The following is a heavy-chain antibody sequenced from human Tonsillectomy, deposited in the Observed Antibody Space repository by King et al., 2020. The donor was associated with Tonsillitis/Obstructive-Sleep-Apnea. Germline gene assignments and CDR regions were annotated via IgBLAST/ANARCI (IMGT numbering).Heavy chain of an antibody. CDR3: ARGDLVVVVAAEGYYYYMDV. D-gene: IGHD2-15*01. CDR2: INHSGST. Sequence: VQLQQWGAGLLKPSETLSLSCAVYGGSFSGYYWSWIRQPPGKGLEWIGEINHSGSTNYNPSLKSRVTISVDTSKNHFSLKLSSVTAADTAVYYCARGDLVVVVAAEGYYYYMDVWGKGTTVTVSS. V-gene: IGHV4-34*01. J-gene: IGHJ6*03. CDR1: GGSFSGYY.